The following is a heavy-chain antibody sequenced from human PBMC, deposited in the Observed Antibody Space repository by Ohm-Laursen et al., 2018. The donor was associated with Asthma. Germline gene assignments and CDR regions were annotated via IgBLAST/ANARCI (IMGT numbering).Heavy chain of an antibody. D-gene: IGHD4-17*01. V-gene: IGHV4-30-4*01. J-gene: IGHJ6*02. CDR3: AREVGPYTVTTPRGMDV. CDR2: IYYSGST. CDR1: GGSISSGGYY. Sequence: TLSLTCTVSGGSISSGGYYWSWVRQPPGKGLEWIGYIYYSGSTYYNPSLKSRVTISVDTSKNQFSLKLSSVTAADTAVYYCAREVGPYTVTTPRGMDVWGQGTTVTVSS.